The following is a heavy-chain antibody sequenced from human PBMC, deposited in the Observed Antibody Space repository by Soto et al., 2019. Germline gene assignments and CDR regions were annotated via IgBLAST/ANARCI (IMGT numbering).Heavy chain of an antibody. CDR2: VHSSGIT. CDR3: ARGLTMGQLPSHFDH. Sequence: SETLSLTCPVSGRSVSHDSFYWSWIRQPPGKGLEWIGYVHSSGITNYNPSLKRRVTISVDTSRNQCSLRLSSVTAADTAVYYCARGLTMGQLPSHFDHWGQGTLVTVSS. J-gene: IGHJ5*02. V-gene: IGHV4-61*01. CDR1: GRSVSHDSFY. D-gene: IGHD3-16*01.